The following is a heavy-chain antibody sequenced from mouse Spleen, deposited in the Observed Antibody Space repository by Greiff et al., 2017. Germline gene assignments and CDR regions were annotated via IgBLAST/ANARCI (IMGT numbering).Heavy chain of an antibody. V-gene: IGHV1S81*02. CDR3: TRQGYYYGSYFDY. Sequence: QVQLQQSGAGLVKPGASVKLSCKASGYTFTSYYMYWVKQRPGQGLEWIGEINPSNGGTNFNEKFKSKATLTADKSSSTAYMQLSSLTSEDSAVYYCTRQGYYYGSYFDYWGQGTTLTVSS. CDR2: INPSNGGT. J-gene: IGHJ2*01. D-gene: IGHD1-1*01. CDR1: GYTFTSYY.